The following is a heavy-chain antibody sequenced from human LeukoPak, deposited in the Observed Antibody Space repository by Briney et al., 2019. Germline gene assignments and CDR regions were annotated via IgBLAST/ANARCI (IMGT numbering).Heavy chain of an antibody. CDR2: ISYDGSNK. CDR3: ARRSSIIRGVNDAFDI. V-gene: IGHV3-30-3*01. D-gene: IGHD3-10*01. Sequence: QPGGSLRLSCAASGFTFSTYSMHWVRQAPGKGLEWVAVISYDGSNKYYADSVKGRFSISRDNSKNTLYLQMNSLRADDTAVYYCARRSSIIRGVNDAFDIWGQGTMVTVSS. J-gene: IGHJ3*02. CDR1: GFTFSTYS.